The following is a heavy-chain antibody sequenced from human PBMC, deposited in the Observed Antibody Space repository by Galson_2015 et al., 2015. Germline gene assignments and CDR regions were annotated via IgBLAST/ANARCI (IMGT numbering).Heavy chain of an antibody. CDR2: INTNTGNP. CDR3: ARAPREGCSNIFYSWFDP. D-gene: IGHD6-13*01. Sequence: SVKVSCKASGYIFTKYAMNWVRQAPGQGHEWMGWINTNTGNPTYTQGFTGRFVFYLDTSVKTAYLQISSLTAEDTAVYYCARAPREGCSNIFYSWFDPWGQGTLVTVSS. J-gene: IGHJ5*02. V-gene: IGHV7-4-1*02. CDR1: GYIFTKYA.